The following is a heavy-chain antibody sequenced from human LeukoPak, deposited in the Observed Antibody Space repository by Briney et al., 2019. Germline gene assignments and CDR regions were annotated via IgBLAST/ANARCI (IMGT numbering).Heavy chain of an antibody. J-gene: IGHJ4*02. D-gene: IGHD2-2*01. CDR2: INPNSGGT. CDR1: GYTFTGYY. Sequence: ASVKVSCKASGYTFTGYYMHWVRQAPGQGLEWMGWINPNSGGTNYAQKFQGRVTMTRDTSISTAYMELSRLRSEDTAVFYCARSTPRAYFDYWGQGTLVTVSS. V-gene: IGHV1-2*02. CDR3: ARSTPRAYFDY.